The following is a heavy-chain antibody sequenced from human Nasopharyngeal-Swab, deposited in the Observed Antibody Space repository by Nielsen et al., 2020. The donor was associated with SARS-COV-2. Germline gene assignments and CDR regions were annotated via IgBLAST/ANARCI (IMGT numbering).Heavy chain of an antibody. CDR1: GFTFSSYG. CDR2: ISYDGHTK. Sequence: GGSLRLSCAASGFTFSSYGMHWVRQAPGKGLEWVAVISYDGHTKFYADPVKGRFTIPRDEPKDTVYLEINSLRVDDTAIYYCAREGSERGGAFDIWGQGTMVTVSS. CDR3: AREGSERGGAFDI. J-gene: IGHJ3*02. V-gene: IGHV3-30*19. D-gene: IGHD1-1*01.